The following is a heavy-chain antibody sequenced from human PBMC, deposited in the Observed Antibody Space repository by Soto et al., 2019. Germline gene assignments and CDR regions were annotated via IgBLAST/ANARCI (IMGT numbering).Heavy chain of an antibody. J-gene: IGHJ4*02. Sequence: PSETLSLTCTVSGGSISSYYWSWIRQPPGKGLEWIGYIYYSGSTNYNPSLKSRVTISVDTSKNQFSLKLSSVTAADTAVYYCARAVGGYDALDYFDYWGQGTLVTVSS. CDR1: GGSISSYY. CDR2: IYYSGST. CDR3: ARAVGGYDALDYFDY. V-gene: IGHV4-59*01. D-gene: IGHD5-12*01.